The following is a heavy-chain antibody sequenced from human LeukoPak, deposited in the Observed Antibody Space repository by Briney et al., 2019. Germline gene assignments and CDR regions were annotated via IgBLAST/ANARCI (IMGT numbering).Heavy chain of an antibody. CDR2: IYTSGST. D-gene: IGHD2-2*02. CDR1: GGSISSGSYY. V-gene: IGHV4-61*02. Sequence: PSETLSLTCTVSGGSISSGSYYWSWIRQPAGKGLEWIGRIYTSGSTNYNPSLKSRVTISVDTSKNQFSLKLSSVTAADTAVYYCAREASVVVPAAINGFDYWGQGTLVTVSP. CDR3: AREASVVVPAAINGFDY. J-gene: IGHJ4*02.